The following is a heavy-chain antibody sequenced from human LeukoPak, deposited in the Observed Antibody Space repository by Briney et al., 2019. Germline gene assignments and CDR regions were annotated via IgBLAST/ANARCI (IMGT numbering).Heavy chain of an antibody. D-gene: IGHD1-26*01. CDR3: ASFDPMVELRLMANPDY. CDR2: ISSSSSTI. V-gene: IGHV3-48*01. CDR1: GFTFSSYS. J-gene: IGHJ4*02. Sequence: PGGSLRLSCAASGFTFSSYSMNWVRQAPGKELEWVSYISSSSSTIYYADSVKGRFTISRDNAKNSLYLQMNSLRAEDTAVYYCASFDPMVELRLMANPDYWGQGTLVTVSS.